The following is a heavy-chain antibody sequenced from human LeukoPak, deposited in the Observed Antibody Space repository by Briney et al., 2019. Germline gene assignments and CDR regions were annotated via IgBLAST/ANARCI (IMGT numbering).Heavy chain of an antibody. J-gene: IGHJ3*02. CDR1: GLTFSSYG. V-gene: IGHV3-30*02. CDR2: IQYDGSNK. D-gene: IGHD5-18*01. CDR3: AKGSREKYSYGLDAFDI. Sequence: GGSLRLSCAASGLTFSSYGMHWVRQAPGKGLEGVAFIQYDGSNKYYADSVKGRFTISRDNSKNTLYLQMNSLRAEDTAVYYCAKGSREKYSYGLDAFDIWGQGTMVTVSS.